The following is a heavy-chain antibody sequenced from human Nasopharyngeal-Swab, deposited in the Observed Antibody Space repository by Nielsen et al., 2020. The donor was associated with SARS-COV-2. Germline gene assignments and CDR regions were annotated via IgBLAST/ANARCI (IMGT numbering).Heavy chain of an antibody. D-gene: IGHD4-17*01. CDR1: GASISNRTYY. J-gene: IGHJ4*02. V-gene: IGHV4-39*07. CDR2: VFYTGP. Sequence: SETLSLTCSVSGASISNRTYYWGWIRQSPEKGLQWIGTVFYTGPYYNPSLQSRVTISVDTSKNQFSLKLTSVTAADTAVYYCVRDESGDYLGLPFDSWGPGTLVTVSS. CDR3: VRDESGDYLGLPFDS.